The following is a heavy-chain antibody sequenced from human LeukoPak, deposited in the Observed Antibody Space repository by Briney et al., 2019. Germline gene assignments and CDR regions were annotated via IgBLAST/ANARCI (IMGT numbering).Heavy chain of an antibody. D-gene: IGHD3-22*01. CDR3: ARDLRSSGYYAFDY. CDR1: GFTFSSYG. CDR2: ISSSSSYI. J-gene: IGHJ4*02. V-gene: IGHV3-21*01. Sequence: GRSLRLSCAASGFTFSSYGMNWVRQAPGKGLEWASFISSSSSYIYYADSVKGRFTISRDNAKNSLYLQMNSLRAEDTAVYYCARDLRSSGYYAFDYWGQGTLVTVSS.